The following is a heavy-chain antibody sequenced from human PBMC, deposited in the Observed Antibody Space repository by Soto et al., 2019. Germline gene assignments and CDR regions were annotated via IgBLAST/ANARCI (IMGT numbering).Heavy chain of an antibody. V-gene: IGHV2-5*02. Sequence: QITLKESGPTLVKPTQTLTLTCTFSGFSLSTSGVGVGWIRQPPGKALEWLALIYWDDDKRYSPSLKSRLTITKDTSKNQVVLTMTNMDPVDTATYYCAHNAELGYCSGGSCYSETDFDYWGQGTLVTVSS. CDR2: IYWDDDK. J-gene: IGHJ4*02. CDR1: GFSLSTSGVG. D-gene: IGHD2-15*01. CDR3: AHNAELGYCSGGSCYSETDFDY.